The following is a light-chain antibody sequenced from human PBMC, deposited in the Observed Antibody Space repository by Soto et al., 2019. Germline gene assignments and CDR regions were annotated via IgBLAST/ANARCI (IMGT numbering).Light chain of an antibody. CDR1: QSVSSGY. CDR3: QQYANSPL. V-gene: IGKV3-20*01. CDR2: GAS. Sequence: EIVLTQSPGTLSLSPGERATLSCRASQSVSSGYLAWYQQKPGQAPRLLIYGASNRATGIPDRFSGSGSGTDFTLTISRLEPEDFALYYCQQYANSPLFGQGTKLEIK. J-gene: IGKJ2*01.